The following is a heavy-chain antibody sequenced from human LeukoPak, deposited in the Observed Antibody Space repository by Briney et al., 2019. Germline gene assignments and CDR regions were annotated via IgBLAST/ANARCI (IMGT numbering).Heavy chain of an antibody. CDR2: IYHSGST. J-gene: IGHJ1*01. Sequence: SEALSLTCTVSGGSISSYYWSWIRQPPGKGLEWIGYIYHSGSTNYNPSLQSRVTISVDTSKNQFSLNLNSVTAADTAVYYCARGGAARLHFQNWGQGTLVTVSS. CDR1: GGSISSYY. D-gene: IGHD6-6*01. V-gene: IGHV4-59*01. CDR3: ARGGAARLHFQN.